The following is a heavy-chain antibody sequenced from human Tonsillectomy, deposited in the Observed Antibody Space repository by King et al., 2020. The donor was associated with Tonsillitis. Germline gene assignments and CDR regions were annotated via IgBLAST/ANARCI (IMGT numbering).Heavy chain of an antibody. CDR2: ISSSGSTI. CDR3: ARRSFSSSWYRPYYYYYMDV. J-gene: IGHJ6*03. CDR1: GFTFSSYE. V-gene: IGHV3-48*03. D-gene: IGHD6-13*01. Sequence: EVQLVESGGGLAQPGGSLRLSCAASGFTFSSYEMNWVRQAPGKGLEWISYISSSGSTIYYADSVKGRFTISGDNAKNSLYLQMNSLRAEDTAVYYCARRSFSSSWYRPYYYYYMDVWGNGTTVTVSS.